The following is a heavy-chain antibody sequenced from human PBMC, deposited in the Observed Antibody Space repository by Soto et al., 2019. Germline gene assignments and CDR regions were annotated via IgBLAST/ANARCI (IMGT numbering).Heavy chain of an antibody. J-gene: IGHJ6*04. CDR2: ISYDGSNK. CDR3: VKDGSSGWPYYYGLAV. Sequence: QVQLVESGGGLVQPGRSLRLSCAASGFPFSSYGMHWVRQAPGKGLEWVAVISYDGSNKYYADSVKGRFTISRDNSKNKLYLQMRSLRAEDTAVYYCVKDGSSGWPYYYGLAVWGKGTTVTVSS. CDR1: GFPFSSYG. V-gene: IGHV3-30*18. D-gene: IGHD6-19*01.